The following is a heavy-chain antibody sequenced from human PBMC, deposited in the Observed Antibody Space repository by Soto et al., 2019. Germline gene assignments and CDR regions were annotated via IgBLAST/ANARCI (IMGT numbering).Heavy chain of an antibody. V-gene: IGHV4-38-2*01. CDR3: ARVVFVGYSNGLSPSPEFDY. CDR2: IYHSGST. D-gene: IGHD5-18*01. J-gene: IGHJ4*02. Sequence: PSETLSLTCAVSGYSISSGYYWGWIRQPPGKGLEWIGSIYHSGSTYYNPSLKSRVTISVDTSKNQFSLKLSSVTAADTAVYYCARVVFVGYSNGLSPSPEFDYWGQGTLVTVSS. CDR1: GYSISSGYY.